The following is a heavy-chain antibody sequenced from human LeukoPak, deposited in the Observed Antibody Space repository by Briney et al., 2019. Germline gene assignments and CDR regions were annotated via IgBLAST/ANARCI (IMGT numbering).Heavy chain of an antibody. V-gene: IGHV4-34*01. J-gene: IGHJ4*02. CDR3: ARGWYSGSYSSSDY. CDR1: GGSFSVYY. D-gene: IGHD1-26*01. CDR2: INHSGST. Sequence: SETLSLTCAVYGGSFSVYYWSWIRQPPGKGLEWIGEINHSGSTNYNPSLKSRVTISVDTSKNQFSLKLSSVTAADTAVYYCARGWYSGSYSSSDYWGQGTLVTVSS.